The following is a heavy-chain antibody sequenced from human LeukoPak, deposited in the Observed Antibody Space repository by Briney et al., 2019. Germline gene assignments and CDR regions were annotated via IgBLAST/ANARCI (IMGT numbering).Heavy chain of an antibody. J-gene: IGHJ4*02. V-gene: IGHV1-24*01. CDR1: GYTVTELS. CDR2: FHPEDGET. D-gene: IGHD6-13*01. CDR3: ARGPAAGY. Sequence: ASVKVSCKASGYTVTELSMHWVRQSPGKGLEWMGGFHPEDGETIYAQKFQGRVTMTRNTSISTAYMELSSLGSEDTAVYYCARGPAAGYWGQGTLVTVSS.